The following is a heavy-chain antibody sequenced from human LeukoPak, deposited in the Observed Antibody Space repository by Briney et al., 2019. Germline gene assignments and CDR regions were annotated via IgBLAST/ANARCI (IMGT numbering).Heavy chain of an antibody. D-gene: IGHD1-26*01. CDR2: ISWDGGST. V-gene: IGHV3-43*01. CDR3: AKEDEVGATEFDP. J-gene: IGHJ5*02. Sequence: PGGSLRLSCAASGFTFDDYTMHWVRQTPGKGLEWVSLISWDGGSTYYADSVKGRFTISRDNSKNSLYLQMNSLRTEDTALYYCAKEDEVGATEFDPWGQGTLVTVSS. CDR1: GFTFDDYT.